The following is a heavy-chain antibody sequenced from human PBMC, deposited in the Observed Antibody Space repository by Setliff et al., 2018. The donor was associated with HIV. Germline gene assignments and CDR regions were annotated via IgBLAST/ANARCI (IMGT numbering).Heavy chain of an antibody. J-gene: IGHJ4*02. D-gene: IGHD2-21*02. Sequence: GSLRLSCAASGFTFSSYAMSWVRQAPGKGLEWVSAISGSGGSTYYADSVKGRFTISRDNSKDTLYLQLNSLRPADTAIYYCMREATARAGDFWGQGALVTVPQ. CDR1: GFTFSSYA. CDR3: MREATARAGDF. CDR2: ISGSGGST. V-gene: IGHV3-23*01.